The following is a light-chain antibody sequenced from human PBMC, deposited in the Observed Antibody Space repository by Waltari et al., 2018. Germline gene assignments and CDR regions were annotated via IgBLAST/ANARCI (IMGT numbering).Light chain of an antibody. J-gene: IGKJ1*01. CDR3: QQSYSTPWT. CDR2: AAS. Sequence: DIQMTQSPSSLSASVGDRVTITCRASQSISSYLNWYQQKPGKAPKLLTYAASSLQSGVPSRFSGSGSGTDFTLTISSLQPEDFATYYCQQSYSTPWTFGQGTKVEI. V-gene: IGKV1-39*01. CDR1: QSISSY.